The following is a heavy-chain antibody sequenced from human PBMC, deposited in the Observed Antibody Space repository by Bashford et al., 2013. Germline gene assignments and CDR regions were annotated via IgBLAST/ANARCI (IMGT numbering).Heavy chain of an antibody. CDR3: ARLAGTQTYYFDY. D-gene: IGHD1-26*01. V-gene: IGHV3-21*01. J-gene: IGHJ4*02. CDR2: ISPRSDYI. Sequence: VRQASREGARSGSSSISPRSDYIFHADSVKGPALPSPRDNAKNSLSLQMNSLSAEDTAIYYCARLAGTQTYYFDYWGQGAQVTVSS.